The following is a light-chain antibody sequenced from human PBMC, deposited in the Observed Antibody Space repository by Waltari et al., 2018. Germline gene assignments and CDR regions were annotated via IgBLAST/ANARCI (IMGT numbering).Light chain of an antibody. CDR3: QQYGSSPWT. V-gene: IGKV3-20*01. CDR2: GAS. CDR1: QSISSSY. J-gene: IGKJ1*01. Sequence: EIVLTQSPGTLSLSPGERATLSCRASQSISSSYLAWYQQKPGRAPRLLIHGASSRATGIPDRYSGSGSGPDFTLTISRLEPEDFAGYYCQQYGSSPWTFGQGTKVEIK.